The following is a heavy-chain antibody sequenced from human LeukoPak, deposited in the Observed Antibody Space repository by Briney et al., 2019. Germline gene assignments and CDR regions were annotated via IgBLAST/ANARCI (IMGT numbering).Heavy chain of an antibody. D-gene: IGHD6-6*01. CDR1: GGSISSHY. J-gene: IGHJ6*03. CDR2: IYYSGST. CDR3: ARAWYSSSWGDYYYYMDV. V-gene: IGHV4-59*11. Sequence: SETLSLTCTVSGGSISSHYWSWIRQPPGKKLEWIGYIYYSGSTNYNPSLKGRVTISVDTSKNQFSLKLSSVTAADTAVYYCARAWYSSSWGDYYYYMDVWGKGTTVTVSS.